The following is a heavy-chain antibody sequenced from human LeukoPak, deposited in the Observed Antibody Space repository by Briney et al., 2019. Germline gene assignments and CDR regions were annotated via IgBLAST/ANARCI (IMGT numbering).Heavy chain of an antibody. J-gene: IGHJ3*02. CDR2: IKQDGSER. V-gene: IGHV3-7*01. D-gene: IGHD6-6*01. CDR3: ARVASYAFDI. Sequence: GGSLRLSCAASGFTFSSYWMSWVRQAPGKGLEWVANIKQDGSERYYVDSLKGQFTISRDNAKNSLYLQMNSLRAEDTAVYYCARVASYAFDIWGQGTMVTVSS. CDR1: GFTFSSYW.